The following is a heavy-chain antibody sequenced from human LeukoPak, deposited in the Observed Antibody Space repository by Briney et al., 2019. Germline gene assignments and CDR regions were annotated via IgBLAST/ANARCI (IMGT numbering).Heavy chain of an antibody. Sequence: GGSLRLSCAVSGFTFSNYDMHWVRQATGKCLEWVSGIDTAGDTYYPGSVKGRFTISRENAKNSLYLQMNSLRAGDTAVYYCARVYCSGGICHFDYWGQGTLVTVSS. J-gene: IGHJ4*02. D-gene: IGHD2-15*01. CDR3: ARVYCSGGICHFDY. CDR2: IDTAGDT. V-gene: IGHV3-13*01. CDR1: GFTFSNYD.